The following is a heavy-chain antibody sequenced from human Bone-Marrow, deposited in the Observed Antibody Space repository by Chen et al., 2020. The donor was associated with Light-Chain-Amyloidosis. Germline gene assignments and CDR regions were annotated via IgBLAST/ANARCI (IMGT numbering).Heavy chain of an antibody. CDR1: GYTLSDVS. J-gene: IGHJ4*02. V-gene: IGHV1-24*01. CDR2: FNPEEGEI. CDR3: ATSNTISFEY. D-gene: IGHD3-9*01. Sequence: QVQVVQAGAEVRKPGASVKVSCKVSGYTLSDVSMHWVRQGPGKGLEWMGGFNPEEGEISTAQKFQGRVALTEDTSTDTAYMGMTSLRSDDTAMYYCATSNTISFEYWGQRTLVTVSS.